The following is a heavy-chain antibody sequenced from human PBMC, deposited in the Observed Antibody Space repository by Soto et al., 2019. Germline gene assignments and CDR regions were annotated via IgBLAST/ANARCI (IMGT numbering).Heavy chain of an antibody. CDR2: IYYRGNT. CDR1: GGSISSDY. V-gene: IGHV4-59*01. J-gene: IGHJ3*02. Sequence: ETLSLTCTVSGGSISSDYWSWIRQSPGKGLEWIGHIYYRGNTNYNPSLKSRVTMSVDMSKTHLSLRLTSATAADTAVYYCARERPRDGYNSGHSDLDIWGQGTMVTVS. CDR3: ARERPRDGYNSGHSDLDI. D-gene: IGHD5-12*01.